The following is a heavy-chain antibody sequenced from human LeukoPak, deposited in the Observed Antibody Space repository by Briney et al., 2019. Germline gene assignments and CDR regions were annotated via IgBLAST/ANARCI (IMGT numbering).Heavy chain of an antibody. CDR2: IYSGGST. D-gene: IGHD3-10*01. CDR1: GFTVSSNY. CDR3: ARVAIGDYFDY. J-gene: IGHJ4*02. Sequence: PGGSLRLSCAASGFTVSSNYMSWVRQAPGKGLEWVTVIYSGGSTYYADSVKGRFTISRDNSKNTLYLQMNSLRAEDTAVYYCARVAIGDYFDYWGQGTLVTVSS. V-gene: IGHV3-53*01.